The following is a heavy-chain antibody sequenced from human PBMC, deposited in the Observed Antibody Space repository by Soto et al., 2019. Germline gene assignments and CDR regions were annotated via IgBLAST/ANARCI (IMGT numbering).Heavy chain of an antibody. CDR3: VYYSEKSSSGADDYFQYGLDV. V-gene: IGHV1-2*02. CDR1: GYRFTGYG. J-gene: IGHJ6*02. D-gene: IGHD6-25*01. CDR2: INPKSGAT. Sequence: ASVKVSCKASGYRFTGYGLHWVRQAPGQGLQWMGWINPKSGATDYAQKFQGRVTMTREMSTNTAYLELSGLRSDDTADDAAVYYSEKSSSGADDYFQYGLDVWGQGTTVTVSS.